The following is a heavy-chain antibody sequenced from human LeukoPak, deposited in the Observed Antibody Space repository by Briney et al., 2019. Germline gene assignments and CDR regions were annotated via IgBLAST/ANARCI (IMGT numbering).Heavy chain of an antibody. Sequence: KPSETLSLTCTVSGGSISSYYWSWIRQPPGKGLEWIGYIYYSGSTNYNPSLKSRVTISVDTSKNQFSLKLSSATAADTAVYYCARDMAGSSGWYDYYYGMDVWGQGTTVTVSS. CDR2: IYYSGST. CDR3: ARDMAGSSGWYDYYYGMDV. V-gene: IGHV4-59*01. CDR1: GGSISSYY. D-gene: IGHD6-19*01. J-gene: IGHJ6*02.